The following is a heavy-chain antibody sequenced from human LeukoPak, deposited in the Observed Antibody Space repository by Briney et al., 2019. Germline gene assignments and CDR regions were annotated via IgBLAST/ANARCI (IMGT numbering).Heavy chain of an antibody. D-gene: IGHD6-13*01. Sequence: SGGSLRLSCATSGFTFSTYSMNWVRQAPGKGLEWVSSISSSGNYIYYADSVKGRFTISRDNAENSVYLLMSSLRAKSTGVYYCAVYQGGRWFYFFGMDVWGQGTPVTVSS. V-gene: IGHV3-21*01. CDR3: AVYQGGRWFYFFGMDV. CDR2: ISSSGNYI. CDR1: GFTFSTYS. J-gene: IGHJ6*02.